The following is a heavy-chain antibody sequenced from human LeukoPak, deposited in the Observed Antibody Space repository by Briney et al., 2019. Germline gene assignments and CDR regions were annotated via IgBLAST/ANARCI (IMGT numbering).Heavy chain of an antibody. CDR2: IYYSGST. J-gene: IGHJ4*02. D-gene: IGHD6-19*01. CDR1: GGSISSYY. Sequence: SETLSLTCTVSGGSISSYYWSWIRQPPGKGLEWIGYIYYSGSTNYNPSLKSRVTISADTSKNQFSLKLSSVTAADTAVYYCARRDAYSSGILTFDYWGQGTLVTVSS. CDR3: ARRDAYSSGILTFDY. V-gene: IGHV4-59*01.